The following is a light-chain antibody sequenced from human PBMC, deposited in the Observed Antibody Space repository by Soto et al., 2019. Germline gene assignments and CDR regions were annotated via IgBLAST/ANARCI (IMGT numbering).Light chain of an antibody. CDR3: QSYDSDFVV. Sequence: NFMLTQPHSVSESPGKTLSISCTRSSGSIANNYVQWYQQRPGSAPTTVIYENNQRLSGVPDRFSGSTDGSSNSASLTISGLQPEDEADYYGQSYDSDFVVFGGGTKLTVL. CDR1: SGSIANNY. V-gene: IGLV6-57*04. J-gene: IGLJ2*01. CDR2: ENN.